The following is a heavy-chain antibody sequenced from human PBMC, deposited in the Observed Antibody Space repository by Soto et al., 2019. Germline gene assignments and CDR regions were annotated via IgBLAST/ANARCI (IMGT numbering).Heavy chain of an antibody. Sequence: QVELVQSGDEIRKPGASVTVSCKTAGYTFTRFGITWLRQAPGQGLEWMGWISTYSGNTKYSQTFQGRITITSDKSTSTVYMDLSGLRFDDTAKYYCAKTHTSASGRLDPWGQGTLVTVSS. CDR3: AKTHTSASGRLDP. V-gene: IGHV1-18*04. CDR1: GYTFTRFG. CDR2: ISTYSGNT. D-gene: IGHD2-2*01. J-gene: IGHJ5*02.